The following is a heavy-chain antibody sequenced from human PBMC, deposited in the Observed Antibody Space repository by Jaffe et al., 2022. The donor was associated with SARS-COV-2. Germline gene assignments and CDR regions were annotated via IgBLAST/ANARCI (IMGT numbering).Heavy chain of an antibody. Sequence: QVQLVQSGAEVKKPGASVKVSCKASGYTFTTYGISWVRQAPGQGLEWMGWITTQNGNTNYAQNLQGRVTMTADTSTNTAYMELRSLRSDDTAVYYCARVLWGALNFWGQGTLVTVSS. CDR2: ITTQNGNT. J-gene: IGHJ4*02. CDR3: ARVLWGALNF. CDR1: GYTFTTYG. D-gene: IGHD3-16*01. V-gene: IGHV1-18*01.